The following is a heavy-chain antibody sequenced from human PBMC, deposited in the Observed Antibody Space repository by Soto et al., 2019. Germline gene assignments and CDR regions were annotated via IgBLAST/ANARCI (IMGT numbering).Heavy chain of an antibody. J-gene: IGHJ3*02. D-gene: IGHD2-15*01. Sequence: GASVKVSCKASGGTFSGYTISWVRQAPGQGLEWMGIIDPTGGSTSYAQKFQGRVTMTRDTSTSTVYMELSSLRSEDTAVYYCARDYYSGSRAFDIWGQGKMVTVSS. V-gene: IGHV1-46*01. CDR1: GGTFSGYT. CDR3: ARDYYSGSRAFDI. CDR2: IDPTGGST.